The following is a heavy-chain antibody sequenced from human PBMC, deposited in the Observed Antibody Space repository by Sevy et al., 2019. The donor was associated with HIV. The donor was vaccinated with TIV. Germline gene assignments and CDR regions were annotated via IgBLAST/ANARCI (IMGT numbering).Heavy chain of an antibody. J-gene: IGHJ4*02. D-gene: IGHD3-10*01. CDR2: ISGRGSTT. CDR3: VKVAGSGTYYSGDFDY. Sequence: GGSLRLSCAASGFTFSSSAMSWVRQAPGKGLEWVSGISGRGSTTYYKNSVKGRFTISRDNSKNTLYLQMNSLRAEDMAVYYCVKVAGSGTYYSGDFDYWGQGTLVTVSS. CDR1: GFTFSSSA. V-gene: IGHV3-23*01.